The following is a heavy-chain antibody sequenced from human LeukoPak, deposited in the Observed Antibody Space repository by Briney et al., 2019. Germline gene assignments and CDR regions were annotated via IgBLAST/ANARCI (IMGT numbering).Heavy chain of an antibody. CDR2: IYYSGST. D-gene: IGHD6-13*01. J-gene: IGHJ5*02. V-gene: IGHV4-39*01. Sequence: SETLSLTCTVSGGSISSSSYYWGWIRQPPGKGLEWIGSIYYSGSTYYNPSLKSRVTISVDTSKNQFSLKLSSVTAADTAVYYCARPSRSSWSPRGWFDPWGQGTLVTVSS. CDR1: GGSISSSSYY. CDR3: ARPSRSSWSPRGWFDP.